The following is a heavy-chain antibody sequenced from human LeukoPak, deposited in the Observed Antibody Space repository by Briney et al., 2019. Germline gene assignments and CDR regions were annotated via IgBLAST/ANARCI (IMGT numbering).Heavy chain of an antibody. CDR2: ISWDGGST. V-gene: IGHV3-43D*03. D-gene: IGHD3-22*01. J-gene: IGHJ4*02. CDR3: ARAAYDSRTGYY. CDR1: GFTFDDYA. Sequence: GGSLRLSCAASGFTFDDYAMHWVRQAPGKGLEWVSLISWDGGSTYYADSVKGRFTISRDNAKNSLYLQMNSLRAEDTAVYYCARAAYDSRTGYYWGQGTLVTVSS.